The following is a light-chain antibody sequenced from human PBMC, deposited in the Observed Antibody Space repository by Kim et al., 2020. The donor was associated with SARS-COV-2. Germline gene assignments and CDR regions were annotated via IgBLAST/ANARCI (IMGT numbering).Light chain of an antibody. CDR3: QQYGSSPLT. V-gene: IGKV3-20*01. Sequence: SPGGRAALPCRASQSVSSSYLAWYQQKPGQAPRLLIYGASSRATGIPDRFSGSGSGTDFTLTISRLEPEDFAVYYCQQYGSSPLTFGPGTKVDIK. CDR2: GAS. J-gene: IGKJ3*01. CDR1: QSVSSSY.